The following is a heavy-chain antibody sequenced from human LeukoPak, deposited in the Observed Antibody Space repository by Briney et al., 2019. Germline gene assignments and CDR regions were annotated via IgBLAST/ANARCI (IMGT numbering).Heavy chain of an antibody. D-gene: IGHD2-15*01. CDR3: ASLNCSGGSCYSYFQH. V-gene: IGHV4-38-2*01. J-gene: IGHJ1*01. Sequence: SETLSLTCAVSGYSISGGYYWGWIRQPPGKGLEWIGSIYHSGSTYYNPSLKSRVTISVDTSKNQFSLKLSSVTAADTAVYYCASLNCSGGSCYSYFQHWGQGTLVTVSS. CDR2: IYHSGST. CDR1: GYSISGGYY.